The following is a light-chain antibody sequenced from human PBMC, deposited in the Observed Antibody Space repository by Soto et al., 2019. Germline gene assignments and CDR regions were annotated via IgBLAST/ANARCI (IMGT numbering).Light chain of an antibody. V-gene: IGKV3-20*01. J-gene: IGKJ1*01. CDR1: QTISSNH. CDR2: GTS. Sequence: EIVLTQSPGTLSVSPGERATLSCRASQTISSNHLAWYQQKPGQAPSLLIYGTSSRATGIPDRFSGSGSGTDFPPTTSRLEPEDSAIYYNQKFVGWTFGQGTKVEI. CDR3: QKFVGWT.